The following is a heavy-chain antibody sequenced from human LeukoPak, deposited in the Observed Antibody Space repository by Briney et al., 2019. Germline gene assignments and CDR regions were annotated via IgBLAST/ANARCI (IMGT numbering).Heavy chain of an antibody. D-gene: IGHD3-10*01. CDR1: GYSFTSYW. J-gene: IGHJ4*02. CDR3: ARAHMVRGVITNDY. Sequence: GESLKISCKGSGYSFTSYWIGWVRQMPGKGLEGMGMIYPGDSDTRYSPSFQGQVTISADKSISPAYLQWSSLKASDTAMYYCARAHMVRGVITNDYWGQGTLVTVSS. CDR2: IYPGDSDT. V-gene: IGHV5-51*01.